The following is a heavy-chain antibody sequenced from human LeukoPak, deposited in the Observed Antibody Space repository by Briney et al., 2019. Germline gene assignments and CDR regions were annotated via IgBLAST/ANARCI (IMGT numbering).Heavy chain of an antibody. CDR2: INWNGGST. D-gene: IGHD1-26*01. CDR3: AREGGIVGAITGTYYYYMDV. J-gene: IGHJ6*03. Sequence: TGGSLRLSCAASGFTFDDYGMSWVRQAPGKGLEWVSGINWNGGSTGYADSVKGRFTISRDNAKNSLYLQMNSLRAEDTALYYCAREGGIVGAITGTYYYYMDVWSKGTTVTVSS. CDR1: GFTFDDYG. V-gene: IGHV3-20*04.